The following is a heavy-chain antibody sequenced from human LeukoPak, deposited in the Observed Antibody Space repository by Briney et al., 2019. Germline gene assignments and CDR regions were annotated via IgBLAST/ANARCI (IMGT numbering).Heavy chain of an antibody. J-gene: IGHJ4*01. CDR2: INPSGNNI. V-gene: IGHV1-46*01. Sequence: ASVKVSCKASGYTFTTYHMHWVRQAPGQGLEWMGIINPSGNNINYAQKFQGRVTMTKDTSTNTVYMELSSLRSEDAAIYYCAREAYGSETYYSVDYWGHGTLVTVSS. CDR3: AREAYGSETYYSVDY. D-gene: IGHD3-10*01. CDR1: GYTFTTYH.